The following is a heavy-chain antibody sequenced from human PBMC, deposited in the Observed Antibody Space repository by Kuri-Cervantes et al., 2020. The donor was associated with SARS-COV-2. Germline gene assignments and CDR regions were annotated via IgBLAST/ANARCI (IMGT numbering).Heavy chain of an antibody. CDR3: ASDTSSWSSDYYDMDV. D-gene: IGHD2-2*01. CDR2: IYSGGGT. Sequence: GESLKISCAASGFIVISNSMSWVRQAPGKGLEWVSVIYSGGGTHYADSVKGRFTISRDDSKNTLYLQMNSLRVEDTAVYYCASDTSSWSSDYYDMDVWGQGTTVTVSS. V-gene: IGHV3-53*01. J-gene: IGHJ6*02. CDR1: GFIVISNS.